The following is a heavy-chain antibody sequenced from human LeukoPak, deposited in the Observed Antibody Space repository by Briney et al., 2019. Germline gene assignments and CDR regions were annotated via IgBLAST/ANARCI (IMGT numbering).Heavy chain of an antibody. D-gene: IGHD6-13*01. CDR3: ARDSAAAGIVDY. V-gene: IGHV4-30-4*01. Sequence: SETLSLTCTVSGGSISSGDYYWSWIRQPPGKGLEWIGYIYYSGSTYYNPSLKSRVTISVDTSKTQSSLKLSSVTAADTAGYYCARDSAAAGIVDYWGQGTLVTVSS. J-gene: IGHJ4*02. CDR2: IYYSGST. CDR1: GGSISSGDYY.